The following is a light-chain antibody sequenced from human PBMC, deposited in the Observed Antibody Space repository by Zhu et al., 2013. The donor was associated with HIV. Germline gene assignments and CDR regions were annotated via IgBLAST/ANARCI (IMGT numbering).Light chain of an antibody. Sequence: EIVMTQSPAILSVFPGERATLSCRSSQSLSNKLAWYQQRLGQPPRLLIYGASIRATGVPGRFSGSGSGTEFTLTISSLQSEDFAVYYCQQYKNWPWAFGQGTKVEIK. CDR2: GAS. J-gene: IGKJ1*01. CDR3: QQYKNWPWA. V-gene: IGKV3-15*01. CDR1: QSLSNK.